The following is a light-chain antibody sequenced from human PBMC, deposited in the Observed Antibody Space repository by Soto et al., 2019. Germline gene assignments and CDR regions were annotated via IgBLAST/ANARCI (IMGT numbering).Light chain of an antibody. J-gene: IGKJ2*01. CDR2: GAS. Sequence: PGERVTLSCRASQSVSSSYLTWYQQKPGQAPRLLIYGASTRATSIPARFSGSGSGTDFTLTISSLQPEDFAVYYCQQYGSLSMYTFGQGTKLEIK. CDR1: QSVSSSY. CDR3: QQYGSLSMYT. V-gene: IGKV3-20*01.